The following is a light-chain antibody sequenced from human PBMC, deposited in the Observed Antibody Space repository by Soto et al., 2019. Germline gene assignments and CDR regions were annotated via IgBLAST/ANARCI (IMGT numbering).Light chain of an antibody. CDR3: QHYNSYSEA. Sequence: IQMTQSPSTLSGSVGDGVTITCRASQTIRSWLAWYQQKPGKAPKLLIYKASTLKSGVPSRFSGSGSGTEFTLTISSLQPHDFATYYCQHYNSYSEAFGQGTKVDIK. J-gene: IGKJ1*01. V-gene: IGKV1-5*03. CDR1: QTIRSW. CDR2: KAS.